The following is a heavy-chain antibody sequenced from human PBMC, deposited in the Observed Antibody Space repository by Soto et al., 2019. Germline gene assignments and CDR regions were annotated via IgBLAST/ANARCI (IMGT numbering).Heavy chain of an antibody. Sequence: QVQLQESGPGLVKPSQTLSLTCTVSGGSISSGGYYWSWIRQHPGKGLEWIGYIYYSGSTYYNPSLKSRVTISVDTSKNQFSLKLSSVTAADTAVYYCARDRPDYCSSTSCYDGSLRYYMDVWGKGTTVTVSS. D-gene: IGHD2-2*01. CDR1: GGSISSGGYY. CDR3: ARDRPDYCSSTSCYDGSLRYYMDV. V-gene: IGHV4-31*03. J-gene: IGHJ6*03. CDR2: IYYSGST.